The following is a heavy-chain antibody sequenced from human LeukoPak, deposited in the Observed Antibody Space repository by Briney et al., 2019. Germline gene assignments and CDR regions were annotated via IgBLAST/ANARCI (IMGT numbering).Heavy chain of an antibody. Sequence: PSETLSLTCNVSGGSIRGYYWSWIRQPPGKGLEWIGYIYSSGSTNYNPSLKSRVTMSVDTSKNQFSLKVSSVTAADTAVYYCARAGARLGWFDPWGQGTLVTVSS. J-gene: IGHJ5*02. CDR1: GGSIRGYY. D-gene: IGHD3-16*01. V-gene: IGHV4-59*01. CDR2: IYSSGST. CDR3: ARAGARLGWFDP.